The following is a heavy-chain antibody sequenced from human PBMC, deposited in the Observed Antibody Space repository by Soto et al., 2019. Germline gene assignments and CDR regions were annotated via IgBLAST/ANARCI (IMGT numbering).Heavy chain of an antibody. D-gene: IGHD3-10*01. V-gene: IGHV4-59*01. CDR2: IYNSGST. CDR3: ARIIRTLAWDGVDV. CDR1: AGSISSYY. J-gene: IGHJ6*02. Sequence: QVQLQESGPGLVKASETLSLTCTVSAGSISSYYWGWIRQSPGKGLEWIGYIYNSGSTNYNPSLKSRLTMSVDTSKNQFSLKQSSVTAADTAVYYCARIIRTLAWDGVDVWGQGTRVTV.